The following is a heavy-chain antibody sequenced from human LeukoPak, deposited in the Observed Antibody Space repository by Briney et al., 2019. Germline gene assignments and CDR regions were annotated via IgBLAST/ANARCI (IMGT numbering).Heavy chain of an antibody. CDR2: IYSGGST. D-gene: IGHD4-17*01. CDR1: GFTFSSYG. CDR3: ARETPEDYGDLIRDYYYMDV. Sequence: GGSLRLSCAASGFTFSSYGMSWVRQAPGKGLEWVSVIYSGGSTYYADSVKGRFTISRDNSKNTLYLQMNSLRAEDTAVYYCARETPEDYGDLIRDYYYMDVWGKGTTVTVSS. V-gene: IGHV3-66*02. J-gene: IGHJ6*03.